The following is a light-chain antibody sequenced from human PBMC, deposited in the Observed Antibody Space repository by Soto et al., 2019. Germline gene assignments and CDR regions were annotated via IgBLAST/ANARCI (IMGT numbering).Light chain of an antibody. J-gene: IGKJ1*01. CDR2: GAS. V-gene: IGKV3-20*01. CDR3: QQYGGSPRT. Sequence: EIVLTQSPGTLSLSPGEGATLSCRASQSIGGNFLAWYQQRRGQAPRLLIHGASNRATGIPDRFSGSGSGTDFTLTITRLEPEDLAVYYCQQYGGSPRTFGQGTKVEVK. CDR1: QSIGGNF.